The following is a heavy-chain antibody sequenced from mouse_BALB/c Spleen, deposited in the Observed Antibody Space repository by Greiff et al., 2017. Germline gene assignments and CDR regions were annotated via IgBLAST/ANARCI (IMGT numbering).Heavy chain of an antibody. CDR2: ISNSGST. D-gene: IGHD1-2*01. CDR3: AWSVTAGAWFAY. CDR1: GYSITSGY. J-gene: IGHJ3*01. Sequence: EVQRVESGPSLVKPSQTLSLTCSVTGYSITSGYWNWIRKYPGNKLEYMGYISNSGSTYYNPSLKSRISIAPDTSKTQYYLQLKSVTTEDTATYYCAWSVTAGAWFAYWGQGTLVTVSA. V-gene: IGHV3-8*02.